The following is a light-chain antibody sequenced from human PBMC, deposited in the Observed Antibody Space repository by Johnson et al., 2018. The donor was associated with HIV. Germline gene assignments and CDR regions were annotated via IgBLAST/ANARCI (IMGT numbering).Light chain of an antibody. Sequence: QSVLTQPPSVSAAPGQKVTISCSGSSSNIGNNYVSWYQQLPGTPPKLLIFKNNERPSGIPDRFSGSKYGTSVTLDITGLQTGDEADYYCGTWDSSLSVYVFGTGTKVTVL. CDR3: GTWDSSLSVYV. CDR1: SSNIGNNY. J-gene: IGLJ1*01. CDR2: KNN. V-gene: IGLV1-51*02.